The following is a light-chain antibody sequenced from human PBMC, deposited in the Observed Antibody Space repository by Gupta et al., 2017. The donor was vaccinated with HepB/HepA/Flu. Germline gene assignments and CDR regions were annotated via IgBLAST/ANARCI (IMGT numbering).Light chain of an antibody. Sequence: EIVLTQSPATLSLSPGERATLSCRASQNVDSYLAWFQQKPGQAPRLLIYDASTRSTGMPARFSGSGSGTDFTLTITSLESEDFAVYYCQQRSDWPLTFGHGTTVDIK. J-gene: IGKJ3*01. CDR2: DAS. CDR1: QNVDSY. V-gene: IGKV3-11*01. CDR3: QQRSDWPLT.